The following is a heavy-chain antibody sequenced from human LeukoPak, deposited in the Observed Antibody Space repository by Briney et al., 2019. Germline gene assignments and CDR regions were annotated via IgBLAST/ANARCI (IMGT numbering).Heavy chain of an antibody. CDR2: MNPNSGNT. CDR3: AREYRGYGDYGEDY. D-gene: IGHD4-17*01. J-gene: IGHJ4*02. V-gene: IGHV1-8*02. Sequence: GASVKVSCKASGGTFSSYAISWVRQATGQGLEWMGWMNPNSGNTGYAQKFQGRVTMTRNTSISTAYMELSSLRSEDTAVYYCAREYRGYGDYGEDYWGQGTLVTVSS. CDR1: GGTFSSYA.